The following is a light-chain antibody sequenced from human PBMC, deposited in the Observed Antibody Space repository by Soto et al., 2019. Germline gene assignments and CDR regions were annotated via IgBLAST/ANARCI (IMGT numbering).Light chain of an antibody. V-gene: IGKV3-20*01. CDR3: QQYGSSFT. J-gene: IGKJ3*01. Sequence: EIVLTQSPGTLSLSPGERATLSCRASQSVSSSYLAWYQQKPGQAPRLLIYGASSRATGIPDRFSGSGSGTDFTLTISRLAPEDFAVYYCQQYGSSFTFGPGTKVDLK. CDR2: GAS. CDR1: QSVSSSY.